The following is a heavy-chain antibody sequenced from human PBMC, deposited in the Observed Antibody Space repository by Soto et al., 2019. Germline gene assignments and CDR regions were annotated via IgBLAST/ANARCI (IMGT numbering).Heavy chain of an antibody. Sequence: QLQLQESGSGLVKPSQTLSLTCAVSGGSISSGGYSWSWIRQPPVKGLEWIGYMYHSGSTYYNPSLKSRVTISIDRSKHQFSMKLSSVTAADTAVYYGARVPDYWGQGILVTVSS. V-gene: IGHV4-30-2*01. CDR1: GGSISSGGYS. CDR2: MYHSGST. D-gene: IGHD2-2*01. J-gene: IGHJ4*02. CDR3: ARVPDY.